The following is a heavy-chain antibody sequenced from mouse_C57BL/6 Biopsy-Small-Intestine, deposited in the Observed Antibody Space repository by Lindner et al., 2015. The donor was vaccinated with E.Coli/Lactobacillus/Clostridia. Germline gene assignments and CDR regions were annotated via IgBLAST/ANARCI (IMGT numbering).Heavy chain of an antibody. CDR2: INPYYGST. D-gene: IGHD2-1*01. J-gene: IGHJ2*01. CDR3: ASVYYGNLYFDY. CDR1: GYSFTGYN. V-gene: IGHV1-39*01. Sequence: VQLQESGAELVKPGASVKISCKASGYSFTGYNMNWVKQSHGKSLEWIGNINPYYGSTSYNQKFKGKATLTVDKSSSTAYMQLNSLTSEDSAVYYCASVYYGNLYFDYWGQGTTLTVSS.